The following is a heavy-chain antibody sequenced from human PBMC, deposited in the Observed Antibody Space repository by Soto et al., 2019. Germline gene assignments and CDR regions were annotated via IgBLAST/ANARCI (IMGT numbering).Heavy chain of an antibody. J-gene: IGHJ3*02. D-gene: IGHD5-12*01. CDR3: ARESSTGYSGYDRDAFDI. CDR2: ISSSSSYI. V-gene: IGHV3-21*01. Sequence: GGSLRLSCAASGFTFSSYSMNWVRQAPGKGLEWVSSISSSSSYIYYADSVKGRFTISRDNAKNSLYLQMNSLRAEDTAVYYCARESSTGYSGYDRDAFDIWGQGTMVTVSS. CDR1: GFTFSSYS.